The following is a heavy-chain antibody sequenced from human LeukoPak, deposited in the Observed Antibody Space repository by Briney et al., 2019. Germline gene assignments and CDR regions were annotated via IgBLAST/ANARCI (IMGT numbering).Heavy chain of an antibody. CDR2: ISGSGGST. V-gene: IGHV3-23*01. J-gene: IGHJ6*03. Sequence: GGSLRLSCAASGFTFSSYAMSWVRQAPGKGLEWVSAISGSGGSTYYADSVKGRFTISRDNSKNTLYLQMNSLRAEDTAVYYCAKDQRDIVVVPAAPRGYYYYMDVWGKGTTVTVSS. CDR1: GFTFSSYA. D-gene: IGHD2-2*01. CDR3: AKDQRDIVVVPAAPRGYYYYMDV.